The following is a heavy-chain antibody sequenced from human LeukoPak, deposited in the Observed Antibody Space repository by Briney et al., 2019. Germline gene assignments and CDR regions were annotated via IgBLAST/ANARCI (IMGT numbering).Heavy chain of an antibody. J-gene: IGHJ4*02. CDR2: IKSQSNGGTT. CDR3: AKDPKTYYYDSSGYYYYY. V-gene: IGHV3-15*01. D-gene: IGHD3-22*01. Sequence: GGSLRLSCAASGFILKYAWMSLVRQASGKGLEWVGRIKSQSNGGTTEYAAPVKGRFTISRDDSKDTLYLQMNSLRAEDTAVYYCAKDPKTYYYDSSGYYYYYWGQGTLVTVSS. CDR1: GFILKYAW.